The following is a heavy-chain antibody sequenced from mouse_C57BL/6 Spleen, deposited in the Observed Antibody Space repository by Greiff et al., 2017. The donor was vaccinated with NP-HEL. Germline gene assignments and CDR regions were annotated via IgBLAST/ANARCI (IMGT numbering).Heavy chain of an antibody. J-gene: IGHJ2*01. V-gene: IGHV5-9-1*02. D-gene: IGHD3-3*01. Sequence: EVMLVESGEGLVKPGGSLKLSCAASGFTFSSYAMSWVRQTPEKRLEWVAYISSGGDYIYYADTVKGRFTISRDNARNTLYLQMSSLKSEDTAMYYCTRADSNGYFDYWGQGTTLTVSS. CDR1: GFTFSSYA. CDR3: TRADSNGYFDY. CDR2: ISSGGDYI.